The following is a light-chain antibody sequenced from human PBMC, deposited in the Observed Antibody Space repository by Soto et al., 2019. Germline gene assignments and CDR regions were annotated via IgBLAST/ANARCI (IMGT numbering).Light chain of an antibody. V-gene: IGKV1-5*03. CDR1: QTISSW. CDR2: KAS. Sequence: DIQMTQSPSTLSGSVGDRVTITCRASQTISSWLAWYQQKPGKAPKLLIYKASTLKSGVPSRFSGSGSGTEFTLTINGLEPEDFALYYCQQYGSSPPTFGQGTKVDIK. CDR3: QQYGSSPPT. J-gene: IGKJ1*01.